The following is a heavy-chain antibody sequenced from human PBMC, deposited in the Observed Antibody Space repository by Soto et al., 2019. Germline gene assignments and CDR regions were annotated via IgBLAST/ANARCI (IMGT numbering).Heavy chain of an antibody. V-gene: IGHV3-64D*08. J-gene: IGHJ4*02. CDR2: ISHHGSIT. CDR3: VKDLKSGGLFSQA. Sequence: GGSLRLSCSASGFSFSYFAMHWVRQAPGKGLEFVSGISHHGSITYFADSVKGRFTISRDNSKDTLYLHLSSLTTEDTAMYYCVKDLKSGGLFSQAWGQGTLVTVSS. CDR1: GFSFSYFA.